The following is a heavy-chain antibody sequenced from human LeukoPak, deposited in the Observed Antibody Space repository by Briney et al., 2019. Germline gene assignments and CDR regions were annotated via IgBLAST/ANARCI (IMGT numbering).Heavy chain of an antibody. D-gene: IGHD5-24*01. J-gene: IGHJ6*02. CDR2: ISAYNGNT. CDR1: GYTFTSYG. Sequence: ASVKVSCNASGYTFTSYGISWVRQAPGQGLEWMGWISAYNGNTNYAQKLQGRVTMTTDTSTSTAYMELRSLRSDDTAVYYCARGSYGEMVPYYYYGMDVWGQGTTVTVSS. CDR3: ARGSYGEMVPYYYYGMDV. V-gene: IGHV1-18*04.